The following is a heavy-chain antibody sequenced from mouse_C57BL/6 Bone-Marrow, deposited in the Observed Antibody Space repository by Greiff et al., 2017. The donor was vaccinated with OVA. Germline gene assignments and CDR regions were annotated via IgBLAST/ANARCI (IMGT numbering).Heavy chain of an antibody. CDR1: GYTFTSYW. CDR2: IYPGSGST. V-gene: IGHV1-55*01. D-gene: IGHD1-1*01. J-gene: IGHJ4*01. CDR3: ARYLLLRYYAMDY. Sequence: QVQLQQPGAELVKPGASVQMPCKASGYTFTSYWITWVKPRPGQGLEWIGDIYPGSGSTNYNEKFKSKATLTVDTSSSTAYMQLSSLTSEDSAVYYCARYLLLRYYAMDYWGQGTSVTVSS.